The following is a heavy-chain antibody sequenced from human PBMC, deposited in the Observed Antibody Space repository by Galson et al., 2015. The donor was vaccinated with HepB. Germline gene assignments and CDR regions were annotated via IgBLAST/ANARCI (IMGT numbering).Heavy chain of an antibody. Sequence: SVKVSCKASGGTFSSYAISWVRQAPGQGLEWMGRIIPILGIANYAQKSQGRVTITADKSTSTAYMELSSLRSEDTAVYYCARDGYCSGGSCYDDTYYYYYGMDVWGQGTTVTVSS. CDR3: ARDGYCSGGSCYDDTYYYYYGMDV. V-gene: IGHV1-69*04. CDR1: GGTFSSYA. D-gene: IGHD2-15*01. CDR2: IIPILGIA. J-gene: IGHJ6*02.